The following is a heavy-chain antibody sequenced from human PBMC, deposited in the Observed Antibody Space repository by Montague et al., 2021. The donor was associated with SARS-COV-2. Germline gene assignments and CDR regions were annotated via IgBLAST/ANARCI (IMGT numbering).Heavy chain of an antibody. CDR3: AGQPTLPRADY. J-gene: IGHJ4*02. V-gene: IGHV4-39*01. Sequence: SETLSLTCTVSGGSMRSSIDYWGWIRQPPGKGLESIGNIYYTSGSTFYNPSLKSRVTTSIDTSKNQTSLNLTSVTAAATAVYYCAGQPTLPRADYWGQGFLVTVSS. CDR2: IYYTSGST. CDR1: GGSMRSSIDY.